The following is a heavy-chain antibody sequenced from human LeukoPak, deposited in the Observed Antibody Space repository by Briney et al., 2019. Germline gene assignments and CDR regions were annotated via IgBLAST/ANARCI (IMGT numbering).Heavy chain of an antibody. V-gene: IGHV3-7*01. CDR3: AIQSTVTTNFEY. J-gene: IGHJ4*02. CDR1: GFTFSSYW. D-gene: IGHD4-17*01. Sequence: PGGSLRLSCAASGFTFSSYWVNWVRQTPEKGLGWVANINQDASTTYYVDSVKGRFTISRDNAKNSVYLQLNSLRAEDTAVYHCAIQSTVTTNFEYWGQGTLVTVSS. CDR2: INQDASTT.